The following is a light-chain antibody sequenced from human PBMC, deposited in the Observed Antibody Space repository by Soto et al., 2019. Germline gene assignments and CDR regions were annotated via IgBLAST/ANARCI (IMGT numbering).Light chain of an antibody. CDR3: SSYAGSSTYV. CDR2: EGS. J-gene: IGLJ1*01. CDR1: SSDVGSYNL. Sequence: SALTQPASVSGSPGQSITISCTGTSSDVGSYNLVSWYQQHPGKAPKLMIYEGSTRPSGVSDRFSGSKSGNTASLTISGLQAEDEADYFCSSYAGSSTYVFGPGTKVTVL. V-gene: IGLV2-23*01.